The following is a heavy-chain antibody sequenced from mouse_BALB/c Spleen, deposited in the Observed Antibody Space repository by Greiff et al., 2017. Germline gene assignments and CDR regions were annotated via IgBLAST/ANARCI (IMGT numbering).Heavy chain of an antibody. CDR2: IYPGSGST. CDR3: ARGGYYTWFAY. D-gene: IGHD2-3*01. Sequence: QVQLQQPGAELVKPGTSVKLSCKASGYNFTSYWINWVKLRPGQGLEWIGDIYPGSGSTNYYEKFKSKATLTVDTSSSTAYMQLSSLASEDSALYYCARGGYYTWFAYWGQGTLVTVSA. J-gene: IGHJ3*01. CDR1: GYNFTSYW. V-gene: IGHV1-55*01.